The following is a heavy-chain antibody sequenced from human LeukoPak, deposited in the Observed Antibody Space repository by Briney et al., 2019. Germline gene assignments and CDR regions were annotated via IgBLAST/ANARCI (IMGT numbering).Heavy chain of an antibody. CDR3: ARGIVVAGRFDY. CDR2: ISSDGNKK. CDR1: GFTFSSYG. J-gene: IGHJ4*02. V-gene: IGHV3-33*08. D-gene: IGHD6-19*01. Sequence: GGSLRLSCAVSGFTFSSYGMHWVRQAPGKGLEWVAVISSDGNKKYYTESVKGRFTISRDNSKNSLYLQMNSLRAEDMAVYYCARGIVVAGRFDYWGQGTLVTVSS.